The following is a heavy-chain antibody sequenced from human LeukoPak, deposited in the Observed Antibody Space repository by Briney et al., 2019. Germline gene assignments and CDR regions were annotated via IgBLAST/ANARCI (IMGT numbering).Heavy chain of an antibody. Sequence: GGSLRLSCAASGFTFSSYSMIWVRQAPGKGLEWVSSISSSSTYIYYADSLKGRFTISRDNAKKSLYLQVNSLRAEDTAVYYCARLPLSSGYSYYSDYWGQGTLVTVSS. V-gene: IGHV3-21*01. J-gene: IGHJ4*02. CDR2: ISSSSTYI. D-gene: IGHD3-22*01. CDR1: GFTFSSYS. CDR3: ARLPLSSGYSYYSDY.